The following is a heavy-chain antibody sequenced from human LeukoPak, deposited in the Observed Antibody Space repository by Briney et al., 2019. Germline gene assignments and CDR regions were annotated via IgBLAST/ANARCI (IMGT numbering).Heavy chain of an antibody. CDR3: ARERSCSSTSCYGSGAAAY. CDR1: GGTFSSYP. V-gene: IGHV1-69*10. Sequence: ASVKVSCKASGGTFSSYPFTWVRQAPGQGLEWMGEITPILGIANYAQKFQGRVTITADKSTSTAYMELSSLRSEDTAVYYCARERSCSSTSCYGSGAAAYWGQGTLVTVSS. D-gene: IGHD2-2*01. J-gene: IGHJ4*02. CDR2: ITPILGIA.